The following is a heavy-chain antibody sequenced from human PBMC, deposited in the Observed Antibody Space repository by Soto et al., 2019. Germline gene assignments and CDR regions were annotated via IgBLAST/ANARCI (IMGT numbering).Heavy chain of an antibody. CDR3: ARDAWIQLWFSGMDV. CDR1: GGTFSSYT. CDR2: IIPILGIA. J-gene: IGHJ6*02. D-gene: IGHD5-18*01. Sequence: QVQLVQSGAEVKKPGSSVKVSCKASGGTFSSYTISWVRQAPGQGLEWMGRIIPILGIANYAQKFQGRVTSTADKATSTAYMELSSLRSEDTAVYYCARDAWIQLWFSGMDVWGQGTTVTVSS. V-gene: IGHV1-69*08.